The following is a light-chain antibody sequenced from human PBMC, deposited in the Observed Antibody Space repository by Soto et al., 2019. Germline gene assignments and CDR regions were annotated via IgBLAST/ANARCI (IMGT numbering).Light chain of an antibody. CDR2: GAS. Sequence: ESVLTQSPGTLSLSPGERATLSCRASQSISSSYLAWYQHKPGQAPRRLIYGASNRATGIPDRFSGSGSGTDITLTISRLEPEDFAVYYCQLYGSSPPGYTVGQGTKLDIK. V-gene: IGKV3-20*01. CDR1: QSISSSY. CDR3: QLYGSSPPGYT. J-gene: IGKJ2*01.